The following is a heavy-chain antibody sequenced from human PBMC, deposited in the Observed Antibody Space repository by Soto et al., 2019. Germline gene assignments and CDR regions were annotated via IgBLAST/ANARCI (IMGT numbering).Heavy chain of an antibody. CDR2: IHDSGST. D-gene: IGHD6-13*01. CDR1: GESFSGYY. Sequence: SETLSLTCAVYGESFSGYYWSWIRQPPGKGLEWIGEIHDSGSTNYNPSLKSRRIISLDTSRNQFSLILSSVTAADTAVYYCARGGRRRSSCYSDYWGQGTLVTVSS. J-gene: IGHJ4*02. V-gene: IGHV4-34*01. CDR3: ARGGRRRSSCYSDY.